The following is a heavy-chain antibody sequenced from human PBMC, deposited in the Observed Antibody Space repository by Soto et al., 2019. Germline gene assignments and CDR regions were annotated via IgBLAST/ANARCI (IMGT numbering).Heavy chain of an antibody. D-gene: IGHD3-9*01. CDR2: INPNSGGT. J-gene: IGHJ4*02. V-gene: IGHV1-2*02. Sequence: GXSVKVSCKASGYTFTCYYMHWVRQAPGQGLEWMGWINPNSGGTNYAQKFQGRVTMTRDTSISTAYMELSRLRSDDTAVYYCATLLRYFDWPFDYWGQGTLVTVSS. CDR3: ATLLRYFDWPFDY. CDR1: GYTFTCYY.